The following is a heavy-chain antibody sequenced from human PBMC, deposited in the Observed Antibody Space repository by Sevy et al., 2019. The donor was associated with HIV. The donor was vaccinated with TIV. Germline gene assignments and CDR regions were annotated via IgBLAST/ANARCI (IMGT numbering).Heavy chain of an antibody. CDR2: ITWDGGST. CDR3: AKDISGEGYLGSGYFDY. D-gene: IGHD2-15*01. J-gene: IGHJ4*02. Sequence: GGSLRLSCAASGFTFDDYTMIWVRQAPGKGLEWVSLITWDGGSTYYADSVKGRFTISRDNSKNSLYLQMNSLRTEDTALYYCAKDISGEGYLGSGYFDYWGQGTLVTVSS. V-gene: IGHV3-43*01. CDR1: GFTFDDYT.